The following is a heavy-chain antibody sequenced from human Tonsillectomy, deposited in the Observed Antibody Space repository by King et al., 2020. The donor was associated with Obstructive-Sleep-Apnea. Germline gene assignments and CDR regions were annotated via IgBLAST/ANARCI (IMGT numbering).Heavy chain of an antibody. CDR1: GYTFTSYG. CDR2: ISAYNVNT. J-gene: IGHJ4*02. Sequence: QLVQSGAEVKKPGASVKVSCKASGYTFTSYGISWVRQAPGQGLDWMGWISAYNVNTNSAQKLQGRVTMTTDTSTSTAYMELRSLRSDDTAVYYCARVGDSSTWSDFDYWGQGTLVTVSS. V-gene: IGHV1-18*04. D-gene: IGHD6-13*01. CDR3: ARVGDSSTWSDFDY.